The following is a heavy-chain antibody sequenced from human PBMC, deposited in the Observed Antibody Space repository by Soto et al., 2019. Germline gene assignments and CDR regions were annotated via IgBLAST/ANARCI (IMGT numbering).Heavy chain of an antibody. Sequence: ASVKVSCKASGGTFGNYAISWVRQAPGQRLEWMGWINAGNGNTKYSQKFQGRVTITRDTSASTAYMELSSLRSEDTAVYYCARAIAVARYYYYYGMDVWGQGTTVTVSS. CDR3: ARAIAVARYYYYYGMDV. V-gene: IGHV1-3*01. J-gene: IGHJ6*02. CDR1: GGTFGNYA. D-gene: IGHD6-19*01. CDR2: INAGNGNT.